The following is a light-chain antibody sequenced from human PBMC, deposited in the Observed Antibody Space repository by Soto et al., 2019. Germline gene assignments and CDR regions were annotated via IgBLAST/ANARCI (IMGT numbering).Light chain of an antibody. J-gene: IGKJ2*01. CDR3: QQYSSSRHT. V-gene: IGKV1-5*01. Sequence: DIRMTQSPSTLSASVGDRVSITCRASQSISDWLAWYQQKPGEAPKLLIYDASRLESGAPSRFSGRGSGTEFILTISSLQPDDFATYYCQQYSSSRHTCGQGTRLDI. CDR2: DAS. CDR1: QSISDW.